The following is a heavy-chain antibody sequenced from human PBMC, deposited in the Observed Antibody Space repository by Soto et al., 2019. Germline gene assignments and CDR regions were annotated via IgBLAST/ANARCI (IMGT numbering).Heavy chain of an antibody. V-gene: IGHV3-53*01. CDR1: GITATNGH. CDR3: ARDWNGDKYFDF. CDR2: IYSDDNT. D-gene: IGHD4-17*01. J-gene: IGHJ4*02. Sequence: AGGSLRLSCAASGITATNGHMSWVRQAPGKGLEWVSVIYSDDNTYYADSVKGRFTISRDTSKNTVYLQMNSLRAEDTAVYYCARDWNGDKYFDFWDQASLVTVSS.